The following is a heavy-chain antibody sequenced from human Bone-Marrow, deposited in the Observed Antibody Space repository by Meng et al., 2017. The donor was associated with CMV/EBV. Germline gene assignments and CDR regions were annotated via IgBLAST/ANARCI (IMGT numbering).Heavy chain of an antibody. CDR2: IVVGSGNT. Sequence: SVKVSCKASGFTFTSSAVQWVRQARGQRLEWIGWIVVGSGNTNYAQKFQERVTITRDMSTSTAYMELSSLRSEDTAVYYCAKGFGALDAFDIWGQGTMVTVSS. V-gene: IGHV1-58*01. CDR1: GFTFTSSA. CDR3: AKGFGALDAFDI. D-gene: IGHD3-16*01. J-gene: IGHJ3*02.